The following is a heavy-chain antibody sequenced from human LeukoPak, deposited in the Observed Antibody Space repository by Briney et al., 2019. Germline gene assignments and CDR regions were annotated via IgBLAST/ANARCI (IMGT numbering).Heavy chain of an antibody. CDR3: ARGRRRDWFDP. J-gene: IGHJ5*02. D-gene: IGHD6-25*01. V-gene: IGHV4-30-4*08. Sequence: SETLSLTCTVSGGSTSSGDYYWSWIRQPPGKGLEWIGYIYYSGSTYYNPSLKSRVTISVDTSKNQFSLKLSSVTAADTAVYYCARGRRRDWFDPWGQGTLVTVSS. CDR2: IYYSGST. CDR1: GGSTSSGDYY.